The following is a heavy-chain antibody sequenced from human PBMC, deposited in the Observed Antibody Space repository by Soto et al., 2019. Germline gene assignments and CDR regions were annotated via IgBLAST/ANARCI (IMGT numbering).Heavy chain of an antibody. CDR2: ISYDGSNK. Sequence: QVQLVESGGGVVQPGRSLRLSCAASGFTFSSYAMHWVRQAPGKGLEGVAVISYDGSNKYYADSVKGRFTISRDNSKNTLYLQMNSLRAEDTAVYYCARERVKVATIDFFDYWGQGTLVTVSS. D-gene: IGHD5-12*01. J-gene: IGHJ4*02. CDR3: ARERVKVATIDFFDY. V-gene: IGHV3-30-3*01. CDR1: GFTFSSYA.